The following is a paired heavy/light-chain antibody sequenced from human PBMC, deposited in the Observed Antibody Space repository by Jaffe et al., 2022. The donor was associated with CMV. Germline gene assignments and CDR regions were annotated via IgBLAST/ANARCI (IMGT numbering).Light chain of an antibody. V-gene: IGKV3-20*01. Sequence: EIVLTQSPGTLSLSPGERATLSCRASQSVSSSYLAWYQQKPGQAPRLLIYGASSRATGIPDRFSGSGSGTDFTLTISRLEPEDFAVYYCQQYGVSPWTFGQGTKVEIK. CDR2: GAS. J-gene: IGKJ1*01. CDR3: QQYGVSPWT. CDR1: QSVSSSY.
Heavy chain of an antibody. J-gene: IGHJ3*02. CDR2: IWYDGSNK. CDR1: GFTFSSYG. D-gene: IGHD3-22*01. Sequence: QVQLAESGGGVVQPGRSLRLSCAASGFTFSSYGMHWVRQAPGKGLEWVAVIWYDGSNKYYADSAKGRFTISRDNSKNTLYLQMNSLRAEDTAVYYCARGGYYYDTSYSTGAFDIWGQGTMVTVSS. CDR3: ARGGYYYDTSYSTGAFDI. V-gene: IGHV3-33*08.